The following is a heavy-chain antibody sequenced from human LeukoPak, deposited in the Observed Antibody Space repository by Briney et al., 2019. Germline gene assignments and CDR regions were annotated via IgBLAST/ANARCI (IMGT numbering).Heavy chain of an antibody. CDR2: MKEDGSEK. CDR3: VRDWAPASMQAAPFDC. Sequence: GGSLRLSCAASGFTFSTSWMSWVRQVPGKGLEWVANMKEDGSEKYYVDSVKGRFTISRDNAKNTLYLQMNSLRLEDTAVYYCVRDWAPASMQAAPFDCWGQGTLVTASS. CDR1: GFTFSTSW. D-gene: IGHD2/OR15-2a*01. J-gene: IGHJ4*02. V-gene: IGHV3-7*01.